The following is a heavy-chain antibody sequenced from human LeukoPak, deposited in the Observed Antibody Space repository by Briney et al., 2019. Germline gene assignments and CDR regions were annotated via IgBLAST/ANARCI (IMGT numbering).Heavy chain of an antibody. CDR2: FDPEDGET. Sequence: ASVKVSCKVSGYTLTELSMHWVRQAPGKGLEWMGGFDPEDGETIYAQKFQGRVTMTEDTSTDTAYMELSSLRSEDTAVYYCARLPGETQYSGYVDYWGQGTLVTVSS. V-gene: IGHV1-24*01. J-gene: IGHJ4*02. CDR1: GYTLTELS. D-gene: IGHD5-12*01. CDR3: ARLPGETQYSGYVDY.